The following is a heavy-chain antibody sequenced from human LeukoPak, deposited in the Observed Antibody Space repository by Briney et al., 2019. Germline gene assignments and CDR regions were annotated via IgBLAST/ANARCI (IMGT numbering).Heavy chain of an antibody. D-gene: IGHD2-21*01. Sequence: SQTLSLTCTVSGGSISSGGYYWSWIRQPPGKGLEWIGYIYHSGSTYYNPSLKSRVTISVDRSKNQFSLKLSSETAADTAVYYCARDAAYDAFDIWGQGTMVTVSS. J-gene: IGHJ3*02. V-gene: IGHV4-30-2*01. CDR2: IYHSGST. CDR3: ARDAAYDAFDI. CDR1: GGSISSGGYY.